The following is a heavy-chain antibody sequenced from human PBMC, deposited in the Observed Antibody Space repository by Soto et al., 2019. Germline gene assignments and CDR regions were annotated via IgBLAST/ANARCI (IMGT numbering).Heavy chain of an antibody. Sequence: QVQLQQWGAGLLKPSEALSLTCAVYGGSFSGYYWSWIRQPPGKGLEWIGEINHSGSTNYNPSLKSRVTISVDTSKNQFSLKLSSVTAADTAVYYCARGADGDFDYWGQGTLVTVSS. CDR2: INHSGST. J-gene: IGHJ4*02. CDR1: GGSFSGYY. D-gene: IGHD2-8*01. V-gene: IGHV4-34*01. CDR3: ARGADGDFDY.